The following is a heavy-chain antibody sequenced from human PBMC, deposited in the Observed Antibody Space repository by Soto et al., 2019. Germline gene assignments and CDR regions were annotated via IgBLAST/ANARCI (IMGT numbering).Heavy chain of an antibody. V-gene: IGHV1-8*01. Sequence: QVQLVQSGAEVRKPGASVKVSCEASGYTFTSYDIYWVRQATGQGLEWMGWMNPSTGNSGYAQKFQGRVTMTSDTSIITAHMELSSLRSEDTAVYYCARRAETNGWNGFGADKYYFDFWGQGTLVTVSS. J-gene: IGHJ4*02. CDR1: GYTFTSYD. CDR3: ARRAETNGWNGFGADKYYFDF. CDR2: MNPSTGNS. D-gene: IGHD1-1*01.